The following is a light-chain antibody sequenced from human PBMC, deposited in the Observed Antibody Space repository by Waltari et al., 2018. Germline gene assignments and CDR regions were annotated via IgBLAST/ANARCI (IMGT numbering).Light chain of an antibody. CDR1: RNHVGCYSL. CDR3: CTYAGSSTYA. V-gene: IGLV2-23*02. Sequence: QSALTQPSSVAGSPGQSTTTSCPGPRNHVGCYSLVSWYQQHPGKAPKLIIYDVTKRPSGVSDRFSGSKSGNTAFLTISGLQAEDEADYHCCTYAGSSTYAFGTGTTVSVL. CDR2: DVT. J-gene: IGLJ1*01.